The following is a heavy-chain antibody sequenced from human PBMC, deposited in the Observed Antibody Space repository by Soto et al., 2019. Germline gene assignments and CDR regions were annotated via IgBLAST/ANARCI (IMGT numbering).Heavy chain of an antibody. CDR3: ARVGAEILARPVLSHSHYLDD. Sequence: PSETLSLTCAVYGGSFSGYYWSWIRQPPGKGLEWIGEINHSGSTNYNPSLKSRVTISVDTSKNQFSLKLSSVTAADTAVYYCARVGAEILARPVLSHSHYLDDWGQGTSVIVSS. CDR1: GGSFSGYY. V-gene: IGHV4-34*01. CDR2: INHSGST. D-gene: IGHD6-6*01. J-gene: IGHJ4*02.